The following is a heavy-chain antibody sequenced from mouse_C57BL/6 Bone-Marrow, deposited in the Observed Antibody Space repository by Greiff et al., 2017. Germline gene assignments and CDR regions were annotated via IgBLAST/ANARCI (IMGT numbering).Heavy chain of an antibody. V-gene: IGHV5-17*01. CDR2: ISSGSSTL. CDR1: GFTFRDYG. CDR3: ARGAY. Sequence: EVQLVASGGGLVKPGGSLKLSCAASGFTFRDYGMHWVRQAPEKGLAWVAYISSGSSTLYYADTVKCRFTISRDNAKNTLFLQMTSLRSEDTAMYYCARGAYWGQGTLVTVSA. J-gene: IGHJ3*01.